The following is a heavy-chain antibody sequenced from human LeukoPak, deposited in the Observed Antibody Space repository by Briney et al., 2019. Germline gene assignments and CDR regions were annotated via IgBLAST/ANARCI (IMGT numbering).Heavy chain of an antibody. D-gene: IGHD1-1*01. V-gene: IGHV3-7*04. CDR3: ARGDDFSGDH. CDR2: IHPEGNEK. CDR1: GFTFSSYG. J-gene: IGHJ4*02. Sequence: GGSLRLSCAASGFTFSSYGMHWVRQAPGRGLEWVANIHPEGNEKYHVESVKGRFTISRDNTKDLLFLQMNGLRVEDTAVYYCARGDDFSGDHWGQGTLVTVSS.